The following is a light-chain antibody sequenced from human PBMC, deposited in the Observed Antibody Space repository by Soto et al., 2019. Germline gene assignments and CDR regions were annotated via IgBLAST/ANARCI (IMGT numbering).Light chain of an antibody. Sequence: EIVLTQSPATLSLSPGERATLSCRASQSISGYLAWYQQKPGQAPRLLIYDASNRATGIPARFSDSGSETVFTITISSLGPEDFAVYYCQQRSNWPHSITFGQGTRLEIK. V-gene: IGKV3-11*01. CDR1: QSISGY. CDR2: DAS. J-gene: IGKJ5*01. CDR3: QQRSNWPHSIT.